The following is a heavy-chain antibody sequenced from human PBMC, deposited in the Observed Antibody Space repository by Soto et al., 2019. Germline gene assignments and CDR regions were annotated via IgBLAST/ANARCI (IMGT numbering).Heavy chain of an antibody. CDR1: GFTFSDST. CDR2: IRSKANSYAT. D-gene: IGHD3-22*01. CDR3: TRYGYDSGVVYVMDV. V-gene: IGHV3-73*01. Sequence: PGGSLRLSCAASGFTFSDSTMHLVRQASGKGLEWVGRIRSKANSYATAYAASVKGRFTISRDDSKNTAYLQMNSLKAEDTAVYYCTRYGYDSGVVYVMDVWGQGTTVTVS. J-gene: IGHJ6*02.